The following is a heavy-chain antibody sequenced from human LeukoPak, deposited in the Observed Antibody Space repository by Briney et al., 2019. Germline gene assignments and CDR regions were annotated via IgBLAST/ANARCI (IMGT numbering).Heavy chain of an antibody. Sequence: ASVKVSCKASGGTFSSYAISWVRQAPGQGLEWMGGIVPIFGPANYAQKFQGRLTITTDESTSTAYMELSSLRSEDTAVYYCARGSDYYDSSGPLFDYWGQGTLVTVSS. D-gene: IGHD3-22*01. CDR1: GGTFSSYA. CDR2: IVPIFGPA. J-gene: IGHJ4*02. V-gene: IGHV1-69*05. CDR3: ARGSDYYDSSGPLFDY.